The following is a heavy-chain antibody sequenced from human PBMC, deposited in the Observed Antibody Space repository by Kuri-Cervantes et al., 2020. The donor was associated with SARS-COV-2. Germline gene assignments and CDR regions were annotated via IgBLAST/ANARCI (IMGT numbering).Heavy chain of an antibody. Sequence: GESLKISCAASGFTFSSYAMHWVRQAPGKGLEWVALISYDGSNKYYADSVKGRFAISRDNSKNTLSLEMDSLRADDTAVYYCANGYASKIQHYDFWSGLLSGFDYWGQGTLVTVSS. D-gene: IGHD3-3*01. CDR3: ANGYASKIQHYDFWSGLLSGFDY. CDR2: ISYDGSNK. V-gene: IGHV3-30*18. J-gene: IGHJ4*02. CDR1: GFTFSSYA.